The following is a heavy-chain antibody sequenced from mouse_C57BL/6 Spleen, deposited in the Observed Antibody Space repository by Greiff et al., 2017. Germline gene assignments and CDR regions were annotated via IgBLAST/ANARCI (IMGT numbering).Heavy chain of an antibody. D-gene: IGHD1-1*01. CDR1: GYSFTGYY. CDR2: INPSTGGT. V-gene: IGHV1-42*01. Sequence: EVKLVESGPELVKPGASVKISCKASGYSFTGYYMNWVKQSPEKSLEWIGEINPSTGGTTYNQKFKAKATLTVDKSSSTAYMQLKSLTSEDSAVYYCARDYYGSSYYVDYWGQGTTLTVSS. J-gene: IGHJ2*01. CDR3: ARDYYGSSYYVDY.